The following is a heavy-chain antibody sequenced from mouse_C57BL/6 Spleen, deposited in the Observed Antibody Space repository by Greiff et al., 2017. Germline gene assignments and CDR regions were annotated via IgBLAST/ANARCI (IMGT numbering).Heavy chain of an antibody. V-gene: IGHV1-15*01. Sequence: QVQLKESGAELVRPGASVTLSCKASGYTFTDYEMHWVKQTPVHGLEWIGAIDPETGGTAYNQKFKGKAILTADKSSSTAYMELRSLTSEDSAVYYCTIYYGYDGAWFAYWGQGTLVTVSA. CDR1: GYTFTDYE. J-gene: IGHJ3*01. CDR2: IDPETGGT. D-gene: IGHD2-2*01. CDR3: TIYYGYDGAWFAY.